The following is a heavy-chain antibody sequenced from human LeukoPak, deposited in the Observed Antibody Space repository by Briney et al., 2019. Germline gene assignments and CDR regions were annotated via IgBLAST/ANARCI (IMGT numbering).Heavy chain of an antibody. D-gene: IGHD3-16*01. Sequence: GASVKVSCKASGYTFTRYGMSWVRQAPGQGLEWMGWISGSNGNTNYAQKFQGRVTMTRDTSISTAYMELSRLRSDDTAVYYCARVRYRLAETYIDYWGQGTLVTVSS. V-gene: IGHV1-18*01. CDR1: GYTFTRYG. J-gene: IGHJ4*02. CDR3: ARVRYRLAETYIDY. CDR2: ISGSNGNT.